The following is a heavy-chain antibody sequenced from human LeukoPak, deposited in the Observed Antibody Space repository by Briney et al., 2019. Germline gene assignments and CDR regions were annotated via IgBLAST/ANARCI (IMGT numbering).Heavy chain of an antibody. CDR2: IDPNSGGT. D-gene: IGHD3-22*01. V-gene: IGHV1-2*02. J-gene: IGHJ4*02. Sequence: GASVKVSCKASGYTFTGYYMHWVRQAPGQGLEWMGGIDPNSGGTNYAQKFQGRVTMTRDTSIRTAYMELSRLRSDDTAVYYCARAFYYDSSGYYYFDYWGQGTLVTVSS. CDR1: GYTFTGYY. CDR3: ARAFYYDSSGYYYFDY.